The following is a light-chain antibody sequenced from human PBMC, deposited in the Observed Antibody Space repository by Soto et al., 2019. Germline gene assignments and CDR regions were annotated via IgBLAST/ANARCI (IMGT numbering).Light chain of an antibody. CDR3: SSYTSSSTYVV. J-gene: IGLJ2*01. CDR1: SSDVGGYNY. CDR2: DVI. Sequence: QSALTQPASVSGSPGQSITISCTGTSSDVGGYNYVSWYQQHPGKAPKLMIYDVINRPSGVSNPFSGYKSGNSASPTISALQAEDEADYYCSSYTSSSTYVVFGGGTKLTVL. V-gene: IGLV2-14*03.